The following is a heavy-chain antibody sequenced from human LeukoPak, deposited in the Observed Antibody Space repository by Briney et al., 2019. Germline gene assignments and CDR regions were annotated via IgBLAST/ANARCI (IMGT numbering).Heavy chain of an antibody. D-gene: IGHD5-12*01. J-gene: IGHJ4*02. CDR2: TSGSGVNS. CDR1: GFTLRSYD. Sequence: GGSLRLSCAASGFTLRSYDMSWVRQAPGKGLEWVAATSGSGVNSYYADSVKGRFTISRDNSQNTLYLQMDSLRAEDTALYYCAKEYSGYDFDYWGQGTLVTVSS. CDR3: AKEYSGYDFDY. V-gene: IGHV3-23*01.